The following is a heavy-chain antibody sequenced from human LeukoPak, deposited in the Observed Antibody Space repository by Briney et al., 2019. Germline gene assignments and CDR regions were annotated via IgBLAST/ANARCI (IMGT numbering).Heavy chain of an antibody. D-gene: IGHD3-3*01. CDR2: IYPGDSDT. Sequence: TSGESLQISCKGSGYSFTSYWIGWVRQMPGKGLEWMGLIYPGDSDTRYSPSFQGQVTISSDKSLSTAYMQWSSLKASDHAMYYLARHGNYDFWSGYYVDYWGQGTLVTVSS. V-gene: IGHV5-51*01. CDR3: ARHGNYDFWSGYYVDY. CDR1: GYSFTSYW. J-gene: IGHJ4*02.